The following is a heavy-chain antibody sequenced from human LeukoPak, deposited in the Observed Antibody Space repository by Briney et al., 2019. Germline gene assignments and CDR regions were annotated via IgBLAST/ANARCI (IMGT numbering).Heavy chain of an antibody. CDR3: ARRASYSSSAVDY. V-gene: IGHV4-39*01. Sequence: SETLSLXCTVSGGSISSSSYYWGWIRQPPGKGLEWIGSIYYSGSTYYNPSLKSRVTISVDTSKNQFSLKLSSVTAADTAVYYCARRASYSSSAVDYWGQGTLVTVSS. CDR2: IYYSGST. J-gene: IGHJ4*02. CDR1: GGSISSSSYY. D-gene: IGHD6-6*01.